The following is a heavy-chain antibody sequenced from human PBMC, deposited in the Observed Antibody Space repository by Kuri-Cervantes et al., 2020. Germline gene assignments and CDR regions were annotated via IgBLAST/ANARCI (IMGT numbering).Heavy chain of an antibody. Sequence: GESLKISCAASGFIFSNYNMNWVRQAPGKGLEWVALVYHDGSKTSYADSVEGRFTIFRDDSKNTIFLQMNSLSPDDMAVYYCARAGVSSGWGFDHWGQGTQVTVSS. CDR2: VYHDGSKT. V-gene: IGHV3-30*03. CDR1: GFIFSNYN. J-gene: IGHJ4*02. CDR3: ARAGVSSGWGFDH. D-gene: IGHD6-19*01.